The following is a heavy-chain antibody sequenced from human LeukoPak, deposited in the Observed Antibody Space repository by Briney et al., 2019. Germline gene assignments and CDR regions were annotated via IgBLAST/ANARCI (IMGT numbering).Heavy chain of an antibody. CDR2: ISDSSTYI. V-gene: IGHV3-21*01. CDR3: AREPTSLGSDY. J-gene: IGHJ4*02. CDR1: GFTFSTYS. Sequence: GGSLRLSCTASGFTFSTYSMTWVRQAPGKGLEWVSSISDSSTYIYYTDSVKGRFTISRDNAKNSLYLQMNSLRADDAAVYYCAREPTSLGSDYWGQGTLVTVSS. D-gene: IGHD3-3*02.